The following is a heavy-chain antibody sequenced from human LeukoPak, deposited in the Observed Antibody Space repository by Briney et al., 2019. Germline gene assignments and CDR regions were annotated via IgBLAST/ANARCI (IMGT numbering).Heavy chain of an antibody. J-gene: IGHJ5*02. V-gene: IGHV1-2*02. CDR3: ARDLWGIAAENWFDP. CDR1: GYTFTGYY. CDR2: INPNSGGT. D-gene: IGHD6-13*01. Sequence: ASVKVSCKASGYTFTGYYMHWVRQAPGQGLEWMGWINPNSGGTNYAQKFQGRVTMTRDTSISTAYMELSRLRSDDTAVYYCARDLWGIAAENWFDPWGQGTLVTVSS.